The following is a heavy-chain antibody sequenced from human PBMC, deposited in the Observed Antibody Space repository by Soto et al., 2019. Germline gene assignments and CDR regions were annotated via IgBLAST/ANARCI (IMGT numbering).Heavy chain of an antibody. CDR1: GDSINSRNW. CDR3: ARGDAPTVTTINYFDP. J-gene: IGHJ5*02. CDR2: IYHSGTA. Sequence: QVQLQESGPGLVKPSGTLSLTCAVSGDSINSRNWWTWVRQSPGKGLEWIGEIYHSGTANYNPSLKGRVTISVDESKNHFSLNLTSVTAADTAVYYCARGDAPTVTTINYFDPWGQGTLVTVSS. V-gene: IGHV4-4*02. D-gene: IGHD4-17*01.